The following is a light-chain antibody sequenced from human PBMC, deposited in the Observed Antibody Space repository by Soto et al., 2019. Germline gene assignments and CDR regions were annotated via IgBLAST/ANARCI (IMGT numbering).Light chain of an antibody. J-gene: IGLJ1*01. CDR1: SSDVGAYNY. CDR3: TSYTTSTTVV. Sequence: QSVLTQPASVSRSPGQAITISCTGTSSDVGAYNYVSWYQQYAGKAPKLMIYEVRNRPSGVSNRFSGSKSGNTASLTISGLQAEDEADYYCTSYTTSTTVVFGTATKVTVL. CDR2: EVR. V-gene: IGLV2-14*01.